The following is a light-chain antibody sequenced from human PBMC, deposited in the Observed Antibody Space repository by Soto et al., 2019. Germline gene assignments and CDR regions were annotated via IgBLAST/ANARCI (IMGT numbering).Light chain of an antibody. CDR3: QVWDTNSDYV. CDR1: NIGGKN. Sequence: SYELTQPPSVSVAPGQTATVSYGGNNIGGKNVHWYQQKPGQAPVLVVYDDSDRPSGIPERFSGSNSGDMATLTISRVEAGDEADYYCQVWDTNSDYVFGSGTKVTVL. CDR2: DDS. V-gene: IGLV3-21*02. J-gene: IGLJ1*01.